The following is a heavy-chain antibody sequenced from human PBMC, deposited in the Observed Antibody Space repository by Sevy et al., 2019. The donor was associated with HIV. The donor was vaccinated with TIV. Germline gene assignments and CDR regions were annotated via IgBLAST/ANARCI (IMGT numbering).Heavy chain of an antibody. CDR2: VSPHNADR. V-gene: IGHV1-18*01. D-gene: IGHD1-26*01. J-gene: IGHJ4*02. CDR3: AKSRGSCGFLH. CDR1: GYTFNSYS. Sequence: ASVKVSCKTSGYTFNSYSITWVRQAPGQGLEWMGWVSPHNADRNVAQRFQGRVTLTTDTSTVTAYMELRSLRSDETALYYSAKSRGSCGFLHWGPGTMVTVSS.